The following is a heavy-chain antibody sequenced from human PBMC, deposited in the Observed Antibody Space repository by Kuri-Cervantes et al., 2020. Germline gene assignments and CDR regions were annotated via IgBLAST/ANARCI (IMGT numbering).Heavy chain of an antibody. CDR2: ISSSSSTI. V-gene: IGHV3-48*01. J-gene: IGHJ3*02. CDR3: ARSGSSWRRGDAFDI. CDR1: GFSFSSYY. Sequence: GGSLRLSCVASGFSFSSYYMNWVRQAPGKGLEWVSYISSSSSTIYYADSVKGRFTISRDNAKNSLYLQMNSLRVEDTAVYYCARSGSSWRRGDAFDIWGQGTMVTVSS. D-gene: IGHD6-13*01.